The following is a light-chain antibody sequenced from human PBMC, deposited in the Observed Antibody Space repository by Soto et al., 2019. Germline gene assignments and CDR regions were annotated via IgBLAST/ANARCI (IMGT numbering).Light chain of an antibody. CDR1: SSDVGAYNY. J-gene: IGLJ1*01. Sequence: QSALTQPRSVSGSPGQSVTISCTGSSSDVGAYNYVSWYQHNTGKAPKLLIYDVNKRPSGVPDRFSGSKFGNTASLTISGXQADDEATFYCCSYAGSYDYVFGTGTKVTVL. V-gene: IGLV2-11*01. CDR3: CSYAGSYDYV. CDR2: DVN.